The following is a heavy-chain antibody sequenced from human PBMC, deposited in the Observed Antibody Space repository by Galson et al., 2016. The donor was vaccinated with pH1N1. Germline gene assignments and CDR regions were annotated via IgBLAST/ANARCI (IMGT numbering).Heavy chain of an antibody. CDR1: GYRFPSSW. CDR3: ARQNDYGDYRVDAFDI. Sequence: QSGAEVKKPGESLKIPCKGSGYRFPSSWIGWVRQMPGKGLEWMGIIYLGGSLIRYRPSFEGQVTISADKSINIVYLEWSSLKASDTATYYCARQNDYGDYRVDAFDIWGQGTMVTVSS. J-gene: IGHJ3*02. CDR2: IYLGGSLI. V-gene: IGHV5-51*01. D-gene: IGHD4-17*01.